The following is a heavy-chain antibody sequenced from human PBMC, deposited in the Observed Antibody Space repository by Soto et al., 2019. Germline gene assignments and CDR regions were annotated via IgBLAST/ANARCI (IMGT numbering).Heavy chain of an antibody. V-gene: IGHV1-8*01. J-gene: IGHJ5*02. Sequence: QVQLVQSGAEVKKPGASVKVSCKASGFTFSTNAINWVRQAPGQGLQWMGWMNANVDSTDSPQEFKGTVTMTWTASISTASMELSNLKSDDTAVYNCARNVVDWSSPGLDPWGHGTLVTVPS. CDR1: GFTFSTNA. CDR2: MNANVDST. D-gene: IGHD1-1*01. CDR3: ARNVVDWSSPGLDP.